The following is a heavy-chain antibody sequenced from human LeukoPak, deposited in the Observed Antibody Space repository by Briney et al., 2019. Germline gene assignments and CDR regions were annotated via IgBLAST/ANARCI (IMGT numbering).Heavy chain of an antibody. CDR3: AKGNSIVVVPVAAKTYYFDY. Sequence: GGSLRLSCAASGFTFSSYAMSWVRQAPGKGLEWVSAISGSGGSTYYADSVKGRFTISRDNSKNTLYLQMNSLRAEDTAVYYCAKGNSIVVVPVAAKTYYFDYWGQGTLVTVSS. D-gene: IGHD2-2*01. J-gene: IGHJ4*02. V-gene: IGHV3-23*01. CDR1: GFTFSSYA. CDR2: ISGSGGST.